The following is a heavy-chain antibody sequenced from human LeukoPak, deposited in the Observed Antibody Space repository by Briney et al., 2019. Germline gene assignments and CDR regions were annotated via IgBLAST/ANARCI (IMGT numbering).Heavy chain of an antibody. V-gene: IGHV3-23*01. CDR3: AKAGSRQLEDY. D-gene: IGHD1-1*01. J-gene: IGHJ4*02. CDR1: GFXFSSYA. CDR2: VSASGAST. Sequence: PGGSLRLSCAASGFXFSSYAISWVRQAPGKGLEWVSAVSASGASTYYADSVEGRFSISRENSKRTLYLQMNSLRAEDTAIYYCAKAGSRQLEDYWGQGTLVTISS.